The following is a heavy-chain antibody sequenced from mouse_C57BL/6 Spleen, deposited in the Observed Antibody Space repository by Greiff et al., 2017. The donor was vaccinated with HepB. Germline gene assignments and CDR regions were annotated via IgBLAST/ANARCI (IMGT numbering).Heavy chain of an antibody. CDR3: ARQLGPGFFAY. Sequence: EVQLVESGGGLVKPGGSLKLSCAASGFTFSSYTMSWVRQTPEKRLEWVATISGGGGNTYYPDSVKGRFTISRDNAKNTLYLQMSSLRSEDTALYYCARQLGPGFFAYWGQGTLVTVSA. CDR2: ISGGGGNT. CDR1: GFTFSSYT. J-gene: IGHJ3*01. D-gene: IGHD4-1*01. V-gene: IGHV5-9*01.